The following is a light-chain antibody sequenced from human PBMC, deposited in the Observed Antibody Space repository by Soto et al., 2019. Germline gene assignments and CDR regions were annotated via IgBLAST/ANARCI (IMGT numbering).Light chain of an antibody. Sequence: DIQMTQSPSTLSASGGDRVTITCRASQSISTWLAWYRQRPGKAPKLLIYDASSLESGVQSRFTGRGSGTEFTLTISSLQPDDSANYFCLQYSYYAAFGQGTKVEI. J-gene: IGKJ1*01. V-gene: IGKV1-5*01. CDR1: QSISTW. CDR3: LQYSYYAA. CDR2: DAS.